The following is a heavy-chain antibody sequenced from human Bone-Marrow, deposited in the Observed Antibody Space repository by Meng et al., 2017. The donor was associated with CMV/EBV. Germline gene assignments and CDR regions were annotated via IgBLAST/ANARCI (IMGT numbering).Heavy chain of an antibody. J-gene: IGHJ6*01. CDR3: ARDRATWEFWSGYPHPYGMDV. D-gene: IGHD3-3*01. Sequence: ASVKVSCKASGYTFTSYDINWVRQATGQGLEWMGWMNPNSGNTGYAQKFQGRVTITRNTSISTAYMELSSLRSEDTAVYYCARDRATWEFWSGYPHPYGMDVWGQGTTVTVSS. CDR1: GYTFTSYD. CDR2: MNPNSGNT. V-gene: IGHV1-8*03.